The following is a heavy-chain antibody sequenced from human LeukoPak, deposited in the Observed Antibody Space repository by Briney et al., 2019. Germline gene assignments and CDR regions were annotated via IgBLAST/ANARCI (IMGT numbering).Heavy chain of an antibody. V-gene: IGHV3-21*01. D-gene: IGHD6-19*01. CDR1: GFTFSSYS. CDR2: MSSSSSYM. CDR3: ARIAVAGTDDY. Sequence: GGSLRLSCAASGFTFSSYSMMWVRHAPGMVLEWVSSMSSSSSYMYHAESVKGRVTISRDSAKNSLYLQMNSLRAEDTAVYYCARIAVAGTDDYWGQGTLVTVSS. J-gene: IGHJ4*02.